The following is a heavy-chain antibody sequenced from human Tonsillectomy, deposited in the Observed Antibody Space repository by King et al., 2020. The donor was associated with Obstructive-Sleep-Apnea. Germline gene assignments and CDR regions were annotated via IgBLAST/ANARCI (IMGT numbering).Heavy chain of an antibody. V-gene: IGHV4-34*01. J-gene: IGHJ6*02. CDR1: GGSFSGYY. CDR2: INHSGST. CDR3: ARRVNYGSGSYQVTYYYYGFDV. Sequence: VQLPQWGAGLLKPSETLSLTCAVYGGSFSGYYWSWIRQPPGKGLEWIGEINHSGSTNYNPSLKSRVTISVDTSKNQFSLKLSSVTAADTAVYHCARRVNYGSGSYQVTYYYYGFDVWGQGTTVTVSS. D-gene: IGHD3-10*01.